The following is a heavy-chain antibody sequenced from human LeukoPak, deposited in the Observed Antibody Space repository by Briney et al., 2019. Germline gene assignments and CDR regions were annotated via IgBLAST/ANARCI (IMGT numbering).Heavy chain of an antibody. Sequence: PGGSLRLSCAASGFIFSNYWMSWLRQAPGKGLEWVANIRQEGIKKNYVDSVDGRFTISRDNAQNSVYLQMTSLRVEDTAVYYCATDTGHGYFESWGQGTLVTVS. D-gene: IGHD4-17*01. J-gene: IGHJ4*02. CDR2: IRQEGIKK. V-gene: IGHV3-7*01. CDR1: GFIFSNYW. CDR3: ATDTGHGYFES.